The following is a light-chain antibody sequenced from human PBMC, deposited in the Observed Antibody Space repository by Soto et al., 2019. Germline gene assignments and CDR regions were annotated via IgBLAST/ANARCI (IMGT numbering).Light chain of an antibody. CDR3: QQYNNWPPLT. Sequence: EIVMTQSPATLSVSPGERATLSCRASQSVSSNLAWYQQQPGQAPRLLIYGASTRATGIPARFSGSGSGTEFTLTISSLHSEDFAVYYCQQYNNWPPLTFGGGTKVEIK. CDR2: GAS. J-gene: IGKJ4*01. V-gene: IGKV3-15*01. CDR1: QSVSSN.